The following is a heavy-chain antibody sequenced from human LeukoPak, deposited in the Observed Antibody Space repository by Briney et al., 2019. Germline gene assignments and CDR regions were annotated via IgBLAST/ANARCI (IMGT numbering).Heavy chain of an antibody. CDR3: ARQGYYGSGSLGYDY. CDR1: GGSISSYY. D-gene: IGHD3-10*01. V-gene: IGHV4-59*08. CDR2: IYYSGST. Sequence: SETLSLTCTVPGGSISSYYWSWIRQPPGKGLEWIGYIYYSGSTNYNPSLKSRVTISVDTSKNQFSLKLSSVTAADTAVYYCARQGYYGSGSLGYDYWGQGTLVTVSS. J-gene: IGHJ4*02.